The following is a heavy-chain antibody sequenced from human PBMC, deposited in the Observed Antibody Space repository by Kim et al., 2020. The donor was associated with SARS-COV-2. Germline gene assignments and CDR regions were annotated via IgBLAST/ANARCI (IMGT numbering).Heavy chain of an antibody. D-gene: IGHD3-22*01. J-gene: IGHJ4*02. CDR1: GFTFSSYS. CDR3: ARDTGYYDSSGYPFDY. CDR2: ISSSSSYI. Sequence: GGSLRLSCAASGFTFSSYSMNWVRQAPGKGLEWVSSISSSSSYIYYADSVKGRFTISRDNAKNSLYLQMNSLRAEDTAVYYCARDTGYYDSSGYPFDYWGQGTLVTVSS. V-gene: IGHV3-21*01.